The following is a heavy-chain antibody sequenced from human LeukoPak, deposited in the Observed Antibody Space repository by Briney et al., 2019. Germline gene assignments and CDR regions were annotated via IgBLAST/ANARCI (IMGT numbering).Heavy chain of an antibody. J-gene: IGHJ4*02. CDR2: IYSSGST. D-gene: IGHD6-13*01. CDR3: AREAAAGTFYFDY. Sequence: SETLSLTCIVSGDSISNYYWSWIRQPAGKGLEWIGRIYSSGSTNYNRSLKSRVTVSVDTSKNQFSLKVSSVTAADTAVYYCAREAAAGTFYFDYWGQGTLVTVSS. V-gene: IGHV4-4*07. CDR1: GDSISNYY.